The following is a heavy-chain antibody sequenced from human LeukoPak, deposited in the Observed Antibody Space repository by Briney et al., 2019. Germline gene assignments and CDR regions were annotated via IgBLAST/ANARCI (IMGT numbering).Heavy chain of an antibody. CDR3: ARLVDYYHSSGYLYFDC. V-gene: IGHV5-51*01. J-gene: IGHJ4*02. CDR2: IYPSDSDI. D-gene: IGHD3-22*01. Sequence: GESLKISCKGSGYSFTNYWIGWVRQMPGKGLEWMGIIYPSDSDIRYSPSFQGQVTISADKSISTAYLQWSSLKASDTAMYYCARLVDYYHSSGYLYFDCWGQGTLVTVSS. CDR1: GYSFTNYW.